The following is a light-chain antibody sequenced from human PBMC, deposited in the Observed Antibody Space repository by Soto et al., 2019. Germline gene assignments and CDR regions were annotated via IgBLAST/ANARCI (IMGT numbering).Light chain of an antibody. CDR1: QSISSW. J-gene: IGKJ4*01. Sequence: DIQMTQSPSTLSASVGDRVTITCRASQSISSWLVWYQQKPGKAPKLLIYDASSLESGVPSRFSGSGSGTEFTLTISSLQPDDFATYYCQQYNSYSFGGGTKVEIK. CDR3: QQYNSYS. CDR2: DAS. V-gene: IGKV1-5*01.